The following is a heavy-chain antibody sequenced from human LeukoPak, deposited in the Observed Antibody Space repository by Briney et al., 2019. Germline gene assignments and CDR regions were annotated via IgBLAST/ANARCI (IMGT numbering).Heavy chain of an antibody. CDR3: ARLTGGGYTGNFDF. Sequence: PSETLSLTCTVSGDSISNHYWSWIRQPPGKGLEWIGYIYKSGSTNYNPSLKSRVTISVDTSKNQFSLKVSSVTAADTAVYYCARLTGGGYTGNFDFWGQGILVTVSS. CDR2: IYKSGST. D-gene: IGHD5-12*01. V-gene: IGHV4-59*08. CDR1: GDSISNHY. J-gene: IGHJ4*02.